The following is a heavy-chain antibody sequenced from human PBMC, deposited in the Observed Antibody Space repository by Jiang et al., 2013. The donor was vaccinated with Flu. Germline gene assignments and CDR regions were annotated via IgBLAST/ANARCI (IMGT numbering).Heavy chain of an antibody. Sequence: YTNYSPSFQGHVTISADKSISTAYLQWSSLKASDTAMYYCARGSGFGPDYWGQGTLVTVSS. CDR2: YT. CDR3: ARGSGFGPDY. J-gene: IGHJ4*02. D-gene: IGHD3-10*01. V-gene: IGHV5-10-1*01.